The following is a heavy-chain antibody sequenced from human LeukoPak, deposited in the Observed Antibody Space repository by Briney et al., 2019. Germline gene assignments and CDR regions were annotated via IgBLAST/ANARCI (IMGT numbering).Heavy chain of an antibody. CDR2: INPSGGST. D-gene: IGHD5-24*01. Sequence: ASVKVSCKASGYTFTDYYIHWVRQPPGQGLEWMGIINPSGGSTSYAQKFQGRVTMTRDTSTSTVYMELSSLRSEDTAVYYCARDLEMATITGFFDYWGQGTLVTVSS. J-gene: IGHJ4*02. V-gene: IGHV1-46*01. CDR1: GYTFTDYY. CDR3: ARDLEMATITGFFDY.